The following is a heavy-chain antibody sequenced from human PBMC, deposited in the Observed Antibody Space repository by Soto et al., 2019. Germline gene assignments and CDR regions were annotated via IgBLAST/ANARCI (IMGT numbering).Heavy chain of an antibody. D-gene: IGHD5-12*01. CDR1: GDSVSSNTAS. V-gene: IGHV6-1*01. Sequence: SQTLSLTCVISGDSVSSNTASWNWIRQSPSRVLEWLGRTYFRSKWYNDYAVSVKSRIIINPDTSNNQFSLQLNSVTPEDTAVYFCAKRDNLGTKTGYAFDPWGQG. J-gene: IGHJ5*02. CDR3: AKRDNLGTKTGYAFDP. CDR2: TYFRSKWYN.